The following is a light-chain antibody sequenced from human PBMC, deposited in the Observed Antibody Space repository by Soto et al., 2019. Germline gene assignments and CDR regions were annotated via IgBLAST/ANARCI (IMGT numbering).Light chain of an antibody. Sequence: EIVLTQSPGTLSLSPGERATLSCRASQSVSSTYLAWYQQKPGQAPRLLIYGASSRATGIPDRFSGSGSGTEFILTISSLQSEDFAVYYCQQYNNWPQTFGQGTKLEIK. J-gene: IGKJ2*01. V-gene: IGKV3-20*01. CDR1: QSVSSTY. CDR3: QQYNNWPQT. CDR2: GAS.